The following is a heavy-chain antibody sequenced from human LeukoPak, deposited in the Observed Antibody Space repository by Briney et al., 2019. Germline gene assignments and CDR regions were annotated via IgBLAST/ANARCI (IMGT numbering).Heavy chain of an antibody. V-gene: IGHV4-4*07. CDR2: IYTSGST. D-gene: IGHD3-10*01. Sequence: SETLSLTCTVSGYSISSGYDWSWIRQPAGKGLEWIGRIYTSGSTNYNPSLKSRVTMSEDTSKKQFSLKLSSVTAADTAVYYCARATGGLWFGDWGRGTLVTVSS. CDR3: ARATGGLWFGD. CDR1: GYSISSGYD. J-gene: IGHJ4*02.